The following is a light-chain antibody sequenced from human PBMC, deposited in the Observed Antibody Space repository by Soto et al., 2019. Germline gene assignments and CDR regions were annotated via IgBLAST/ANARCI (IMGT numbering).Light chain of an antibody. CDR2: ENN. Sequence: QSVFTQPPSLSAAPGKKVTISCSGSSSNIGNNFVSWYQQLPGTAPKLLIYENNKRPSGIPDRFSGSKSGTSATLGITGLQTGDEADYYCGTWDSSLSAQVFGGGTKLTVL. J-gene: IGLJ3*02. CDR1: SSNIGNNF. CDR3: GTWDSSLSAQV. V-gene: IGLV1-51*02.